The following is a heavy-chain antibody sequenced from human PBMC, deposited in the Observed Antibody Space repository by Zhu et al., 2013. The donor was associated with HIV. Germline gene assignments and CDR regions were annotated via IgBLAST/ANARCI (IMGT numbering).Heavy chain of an antibody. CDR1: GGTFSSYA. D-gene: IGHD3-10*01. J-gene: IGHJ4*02. V-gene: IGHV1-69*06. CDR3: ATLKEAGDRGYFDY. CDR2: IIPIFGTA. Sequence: QVQLVQSGREVKKPGSSVKVSCKAXGGTFSSYAISWVRQAPGQGLEWMGGIIPIFGTANYAQKFQGRVTITADRSTSTAYMELSSLRSEDTAVYYCATLKEAGDRGYFDYWGQGTLVTVSS.